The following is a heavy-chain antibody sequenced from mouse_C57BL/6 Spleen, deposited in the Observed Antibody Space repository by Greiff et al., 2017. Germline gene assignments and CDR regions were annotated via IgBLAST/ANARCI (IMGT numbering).Heavy chain of an antibody. CDR2: IYPGDGDT. V-gene: IGHV1-80*01. J-gene: IGHJ4*01. CDR1: GYAFSSYW. D-gene: IGHD6-1*01. Sequence: QVQLKESGAELVKPGASVKISCKASGYAFSSYWMNWVKQRPGQGLEWIGQIYPGDGDTNYNGKFKGKATLTADKSSSTAYMQLSSLTSEDSAVYYCARRASPHYAMDYWGQGTSVTVSS. CDR3: ARRASPHYAMDY.